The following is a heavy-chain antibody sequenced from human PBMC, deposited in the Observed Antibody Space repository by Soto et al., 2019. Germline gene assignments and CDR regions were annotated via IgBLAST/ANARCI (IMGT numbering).Heavy chain of an antibody. CDR1: GGSISSTSYY. J-gene: IGHJ6*02. Sequence: QLQLQESGPGLVKPSETLSLTCTVSGGSISSTSYYWGWIRQPPGKGLEWIGSIYYSGSTYYNPHLKSRVTTSLDTSKSQFSLNLSSVTAADTAVYYCARLGKVFGVDDYYYFGLDVWGQGTTVTVSS. D-gene: IGHD3-16*01. V-gene: IGHV4-39*01. CDR3: ARLGKVFGVDDYYYFGLDV. CDR2: IYYSGST.